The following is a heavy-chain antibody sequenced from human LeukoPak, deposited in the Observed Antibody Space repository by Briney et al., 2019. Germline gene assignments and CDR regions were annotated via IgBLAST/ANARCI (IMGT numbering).Heavy chain of an antibody. V-gene: IGHV3-21*01. CDR2: ISSSSSYI. J-gene: IGHJ4*02. CDR3: ARDKAAAGLDY. CDR1: GFTFSSYS. D-gene: IGHD6-13*01. Sequence: PGGSLRLSCAASGFTFSSYSMNWVRQAPGKGLEWVSSISSSSSYIYYADSVEGRFTISRDNAKNSLYPQMNSLRAEDTAVYYCARDKAAAGLDYWGQGTLVTVSS.